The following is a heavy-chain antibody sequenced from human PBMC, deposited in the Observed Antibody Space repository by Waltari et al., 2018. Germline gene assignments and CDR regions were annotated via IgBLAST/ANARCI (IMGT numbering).Heavy chain of an antibody. CDR2: IRYDGSNK. CDR1: GFTFSSYG. D-gene: IGHD4-17*01. V-gene: IGHV3-30*02. J-gene: IGHJ6*03. Sequence: QVQLVESGGGVVQPGGSLRLSCAASGFTFSSYGMHWVRQAPGRGLEWVAFIRYDGSNKDYADSVKVRFTTSRDNSKNTLYLQMNSLRAEDTAVYYCAKGQLTTVTSEYYYMDVWGKGTTVTVSS. CDR3: AKGQLTTVTSEYYYMDV.